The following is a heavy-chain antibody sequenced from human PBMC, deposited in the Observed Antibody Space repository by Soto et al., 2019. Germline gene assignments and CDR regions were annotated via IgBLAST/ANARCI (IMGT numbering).Heavy chain of an antibody. Sequence: QVQLVQSGAEVKKPGASVKVSCKASGYPITGHYMHWVRQARGRGPEWMGIINPSTGSTTYAQSFQGRVSMTRDPSASTVYLELSSLTSEDTAIYSCARPYCNSTACFDLYLASWGQGTLVTVSS. J-gene: IGHJ4*02. V-gene: IGHV1-46*03. CDR1: GYPITGHY. CDR2: INPSTGST. D-gene: IGHD2-2*01. CDR3: ARPYCNSTACFDLYLAS.